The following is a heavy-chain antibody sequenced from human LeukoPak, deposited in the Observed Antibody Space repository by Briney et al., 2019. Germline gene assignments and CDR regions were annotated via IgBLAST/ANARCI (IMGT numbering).Heavy chain of an antibody. CDR2: ISYDGSNK. CDR1: TFTFSTYA. D-gene: IGHD3-3*01. Sequence: GRSLRLSCAASTFTFSTYAMHWVRQAPGKGLEWVALISYDGSNKYYADSVKGRFTISRDNSKNTLDLQMNSLRAEDTAVYYCARGPSARFFGVAKGAFDIWGQGTMVTVSS. V-gene: IGHV3-30*04. CDR3: ARGPSARFFGVAKGAFDI. J-gene: IGHJ3*02.